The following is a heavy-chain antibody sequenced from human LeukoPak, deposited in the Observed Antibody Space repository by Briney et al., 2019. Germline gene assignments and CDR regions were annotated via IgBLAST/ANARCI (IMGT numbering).Heavy chain of an antibody. CDR2: INPNSGGT. CDR1: GYTFTGYY. V-gene: IGHV1-2*02. CDR3: ARGLMWYYYGSGSLPCDY. Sequence: ASVKVSCKASGYTFTGYYMHWVRQAPGQGLEWMGWINPNSGGTNYAQKFQGRVTMIRDTSISTAYMELSRLRSDDTAVYYCARGLMWYYYGSGSLPCDYWGQGTLVTVSS. J-gene: IGHJ4*02. D-gene: IGHD3-10*01.